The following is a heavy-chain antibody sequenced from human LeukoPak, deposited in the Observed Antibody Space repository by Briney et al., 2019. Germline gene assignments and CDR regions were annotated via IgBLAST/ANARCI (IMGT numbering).Heavy chain of an antibody. Sequence: GGSLRLSCAASGFILSDYNMNWVRQAPGKGLEWVSFIAISGTYITYADSVKGRFTISRDNAKNSLYLQMNSLRVEDTAVYYCAREIFGSGSYPDYWGQGTLVTVSS. CDR3: AREIFGSGSYPDY. J-gene: IGHJ4*02. CDR2: IAISGTYI. V-gene: IGHV3-21*01. CDR1: GFILSDYN. D-gene: IGHD3-10*01.